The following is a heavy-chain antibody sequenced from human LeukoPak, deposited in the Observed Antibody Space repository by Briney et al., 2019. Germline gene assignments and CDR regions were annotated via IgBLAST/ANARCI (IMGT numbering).Heavy chain of an antibody. D-gene: IGHD5-24*01. CDR3: ARFDRTRGDY. Sequence: SETLSLTRTLSGGSLSSYSWSWIRQPPGKGLESIGDIYYIGRTNYKPPPTRRVTTYVETPKNHFSPHLSSVTAEATAVYYCARFDRTRGDYWGQGTLVTVSS. J-gene: IGHJ4*02. CDR1: GGSLSSYS. CDR2: IYYIGRT. V-gene: IGHV4-59*01.